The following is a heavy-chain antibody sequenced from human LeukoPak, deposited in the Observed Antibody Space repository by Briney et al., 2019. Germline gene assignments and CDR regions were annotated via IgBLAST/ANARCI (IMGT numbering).Heavy chain of an antibody. J-gene: IGHJ4*02. D-gene: IGHD3-10*01. Sequence: PGGSLRLSCAASGFTFSNAWMSWVRQAPGKGPEWVGRIKRKTDGGTIDYAAPVKGRFTLSRDDSKSMMYLEMNSLKTEDTAVYYCAKEGARFGELSSWGQGTLVTVSS. CDR1: GFTFSNAW. V-gene: IGHV3-15*01. CDR2: IKRKTDGGTI. CDR3: AKEGARFGELSS.